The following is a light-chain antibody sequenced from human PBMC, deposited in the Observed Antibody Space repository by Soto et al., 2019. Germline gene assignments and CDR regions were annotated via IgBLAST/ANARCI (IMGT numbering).Light chain of an antibody. CDR1: SSDVGAYNY. V-gene: IGLV2-14*03. J-gene: IGLJ1*01. Sequence: QSALTQPASVSGSPGQSITISCTGTSSDVGAYNYVSWYQQHPGKAPKLMIYDVSNRPSGVSSRFSGSKSGNTASLTISGLQAEDEADYFCNSYTSSNSYDFGNGTKLTVL. CDR2: DVS. CDR3: NSYTSSNSYD.